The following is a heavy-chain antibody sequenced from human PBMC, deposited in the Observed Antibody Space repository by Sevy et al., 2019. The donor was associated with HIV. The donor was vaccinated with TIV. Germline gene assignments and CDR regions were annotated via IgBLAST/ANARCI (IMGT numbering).Heavy chain of an antibody. V-gene: IGHV3-7*01. D-gene: IGHD5-18*01. Sequence: GESLKISCAASGFTFSSYWMSWVRQAPGKGLEWVATMKQDGSEKYYVDSVKGRFTISRDNAKHSLYLQMNGLRAEDTAVYYCVREGLGGFSYSLDCWGQGTLVTVSS. J-gene: IGHJ4*02. CDR3: VREGLGGFSYSLDC. CDR1: GFTFSSYW. CDR2: MKQDGSEK.